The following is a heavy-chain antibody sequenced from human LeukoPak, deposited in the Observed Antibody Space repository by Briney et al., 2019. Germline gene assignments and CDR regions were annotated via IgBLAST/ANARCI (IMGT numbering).Heavy chain of an antibody. V-gene: IGHV3-33*01. D-gene: IGHD6-19*01. CDR3: ARGNDHNSGSLDY. J-gene: IGHJ4*02. Sequence: GSLRLSCAASGFTFNRYGMHWVRQAPGKGLEWVAVMWYDGGNKYYADSVKGRFTISRDNSKNTLYVQMNSLRAEDTAVYYCARGNDHNSGSLDYWGQGTLVTVSS. CDR2: MWYDGGNK. CDR1: GFTFNRYG.